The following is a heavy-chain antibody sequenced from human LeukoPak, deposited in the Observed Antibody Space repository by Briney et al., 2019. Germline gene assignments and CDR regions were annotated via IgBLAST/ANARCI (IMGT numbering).Heavy chain of an antibody. CDR1: GFTFSGYA. CDR3: AKSDYSSSWTHAFDF. D-gene: IGHD6-13*01. J-gene: IGHJ3*01. Sequence: GGSLRLSCVASGFTFSGYAMSWVRQAPGKGLEWVSAISGGGTTYYADSVKGRFTISGDNSQNTLYVHMSSLRVEDTAVYPCAKSDYSSSWTHAFDFWGQGTVVTDSS. CDR2: ISGGGTT. V-gene: IGHV3-23*01.